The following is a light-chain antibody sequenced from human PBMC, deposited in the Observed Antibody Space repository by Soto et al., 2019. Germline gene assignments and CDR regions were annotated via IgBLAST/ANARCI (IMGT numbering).Light chain of an antibody. J-gene: IGKJ4*01. CDR3: HQSGSSPLT. CDR2: GVS. CDR1: QSVTSSY. V-gene: IGKV3-20*01. Sequence: EIVLTQSPGTLSLSPGERATLSCRASQSVTSSYLAWYQQKPGQAPRLLIYGVSSRATGIPARFSGSGSGTDFTLTISRLEPEDFAVYYCHQSGSSPLTFGGGTKV.